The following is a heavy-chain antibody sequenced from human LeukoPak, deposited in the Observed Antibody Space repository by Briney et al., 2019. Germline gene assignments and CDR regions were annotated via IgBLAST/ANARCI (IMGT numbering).Heavy chain of an antibody. CDR2: IYYSGST. J-gene: IGHJ6*04. Sequence: SETLSLTCTVSGGSVSSGSYYWSWIRQPPGKGLEWIGYIYYSGSTNYNPSLKSRVTISVDTSKNQFSLKLSSVTAADTAVYYCARDLGRSDGMDVWGKGTRSPSPQ. CDR3: ARDLGRSDGMDV. CDR1: GGSVSSGSYY. D-gene: IGHD3-16*01. V-gene: IGHV4-61*01.